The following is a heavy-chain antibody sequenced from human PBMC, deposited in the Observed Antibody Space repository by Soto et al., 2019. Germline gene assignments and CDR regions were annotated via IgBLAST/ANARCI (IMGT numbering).Heavy chain of an antibody. CDR3: ARGSRHDSSGYYLPFSGMDV. D-gene: IGHD3-22*01. CDR2: ISAYNGNT. J-gene: IGHJ6*02. Sequence: ASVKVSCKASGYTFTSYGISWVRQAPGQGLEWMGWISAYNGNTNYAQKLQGRVTMTTDTSTSTAYMELRSLRSDDTAVYYCARGSRHDSSGYYLPFSGMDVWGQGTTVTVSS. V-gene: IGHV1-18*01. CDR1: GYTFTSYG.